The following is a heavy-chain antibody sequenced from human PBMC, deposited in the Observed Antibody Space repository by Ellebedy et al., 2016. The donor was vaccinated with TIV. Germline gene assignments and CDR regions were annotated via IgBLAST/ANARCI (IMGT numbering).Heavy chain of an antibody. J-gene: IGHJ2*01. V-gene: IGHV3-9*01. Sequence: GGSLRLSCAASGFTFDDYAMHWVRQAPGKGLEWVSGISWNSGNIAYADSVKGRFTISRDNAKNSLYLQMNSLRAEDTALYYCAKETSGGYSYGYGGAVAYFDLWGRGTLVTVSS. CDR3: AKETSGGYSYGYGGAVAYFDL. CDR2: ISWNSGNI. D-gene: IGHD5-18*01. CDR1: GFTFDDYA.